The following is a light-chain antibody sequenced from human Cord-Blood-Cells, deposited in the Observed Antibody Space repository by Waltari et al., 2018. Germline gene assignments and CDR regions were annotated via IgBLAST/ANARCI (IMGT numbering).Light chain of an antibody. J-gene: IGKJ2*02. CDR1: QSLLHSDVKTY. Sequence: DIVLTQTPLSLSVTPGQPASISCKSSQSLLHSDVKTYLYWYLLKPGQSPQHLIYEVSRRFSGVPDRFSGSGSGTDFTLKISRVEAEEVVVYYYMQDIHLPPCTFGQGTKLEIK. CDR3: MQDIHLPPCT. CDR2: EVS. V-gene: IGKV2-29*02.